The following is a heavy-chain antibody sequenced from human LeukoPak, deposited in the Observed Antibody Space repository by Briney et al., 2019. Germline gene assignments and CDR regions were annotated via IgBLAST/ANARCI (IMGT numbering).Heavy chain of an antibody. J-gene: IGHJ4*02. CDR2: INQDGTEK. V-gene: IGHV3-7*01. Sequence: PGGSLRLSCAASGFTFTTYCMSWVRQLPGKGLGWVANINQDGTEKYYVDSVKGRFTISRDNAKNSLDLQMNSLRVEDTGIYYCVKVAKYYYGSETYYFFEHWGQGTPVTASS. D-gene: IGHD3-10*01. CDR3: VKVAKYYYGSETYYFFEH. CDR1: GFTFTTYC.